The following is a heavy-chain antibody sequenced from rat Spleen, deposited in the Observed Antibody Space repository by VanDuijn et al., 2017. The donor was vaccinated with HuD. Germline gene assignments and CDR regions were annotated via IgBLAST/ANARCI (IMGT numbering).Heavy chain of an antibody. J-gene: IGHJ4*01. Sequence: QVQLKESGPGLVQPSQTLSLTCTVSGFSLTSYGVSWVRQPPGKGLEWMGRMWYDGDTVYNSALKSRLSISRDTSKNQVFLKMNSLQTDDTGTYYCTRDENRYSPYYVMDAWGQGASVTVSP. D-gene: IGHD1-5*01. CDR2: MWYDGDT. CDR1: GFSLTSYG. V-gene: IGHV2-63*01. CDR3: TRDENRYSPYYVMDA.